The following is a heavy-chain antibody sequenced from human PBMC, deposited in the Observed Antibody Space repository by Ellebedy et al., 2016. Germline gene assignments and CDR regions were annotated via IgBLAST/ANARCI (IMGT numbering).Heavy chain of an antibody. CDR3: AVAECGGDCYAIDY. J-gene: IGHJ4*02. V-gene: IGHV1-24*01. Sequence: ASVKVSCKVSGDNLTELSLHWVRQAPGKGLEWMGGCDPEESDTIYAQGFQDRVTMTEDTSTDTAYMELSSLRSEDTAVYYCAVAECGGDCYAIDYWGQGTLVTVSS. D-gene: IGHD2-21*02. CDR2: CDPEESDT. CDR1: GDNLTELS.